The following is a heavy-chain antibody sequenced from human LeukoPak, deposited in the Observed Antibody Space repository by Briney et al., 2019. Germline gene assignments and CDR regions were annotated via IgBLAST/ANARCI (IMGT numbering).Heavy chain of an antibody. D-gene: IGHD1-14*01. CDR2: MNPKSGNS. CDR3: AIWEPAPNAFDP. V-gene: IGHV1-8*01. CDR1: GNTLTTYD. J-gene: IGHJ5*02. Sequence: ALVKVSCKASGNTLTTYDFNWVRQASGQGLEWMGWMNPKSGNSGYAESFQGRISLDINRSTDTAYMELTSLRFEDTAVYYCAIWEPAPNAFDPWGQGTLVTVSS.